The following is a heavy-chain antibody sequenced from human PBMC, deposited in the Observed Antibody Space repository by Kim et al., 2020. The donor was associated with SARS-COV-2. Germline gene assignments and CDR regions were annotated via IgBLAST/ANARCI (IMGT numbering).Heavy chain of an antibody. CDR2: IYYSGST. Sequence: SETLSLTCTVSGGSISSSSYYWGWIRQPPGKGLGWIGSIYYSGSTYYNPSLKSRVTIYGDTSTNQFSLKLSSVTAADTAVYYCARRDIRGTDWYFDLWGRGTLVTVSS. CDR1: GGSISSSSYY. J-gene: IGHJ2*01. D-gene: IGHD3-16*01. V-gene: IGHV4-39*01. CDR3: ARRDIRGTDWYFDL.